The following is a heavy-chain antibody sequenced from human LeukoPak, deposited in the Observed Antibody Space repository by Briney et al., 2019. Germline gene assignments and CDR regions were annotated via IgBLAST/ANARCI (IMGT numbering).Heavy chain of an antibody. CDR1: GFTFNTYG. CDR3: AKDDRWLQFCC. CDR2: ISNDGRTI. V-gene: IGHV3-30*18. J-gene: IGHJ4*02. Sequence: PGGSLRLSCAASGFTFNTYGMHWVRQAPGKGLEWVAVISNDGRTIYYADSAKGRFTISRDNSKNTLYLQMNSLRAEDTAVYYCAKDDRWLQFCCWGQGTLVTVSA. D-gene: IGHD5-24*01.